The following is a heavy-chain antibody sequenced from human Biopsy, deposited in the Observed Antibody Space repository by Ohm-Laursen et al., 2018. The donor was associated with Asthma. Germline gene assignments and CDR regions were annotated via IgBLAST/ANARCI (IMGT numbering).Heavy chain of an antibody. V-gene: IGHV3-30*03. Sequence: SLRLSCAASGFTFSSYGMHWARQAPGKGLEWVAVISYDGSNKYYADSVKGRFTISRDNSKNTLYLQMNSLRAEDTAVYYCASQSSGPDFWSGYYYFDYWGQGTLVTVSS. J-gene: IGHJ4*02. CDR1: GFTFSSYG. CDR3: ASQSSGPDFWSGYYYFDY. D-gene: IGHD3-3*01. CDR2: ISYDGSNK.